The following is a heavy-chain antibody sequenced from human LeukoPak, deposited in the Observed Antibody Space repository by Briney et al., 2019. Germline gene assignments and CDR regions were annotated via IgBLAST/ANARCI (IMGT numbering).Heavy chain of an antibody. D-gene: IGHD2-21*02. Sequence: GGSLRHSCAASGFTFSSYAMHWVRQAPGKGLEWVAVISYDGSNKYYADSVKGRFTISRDNSKNTLYLQMNSLRAEDTAVYYCAREITRRIVVVTNSLVPHAFDIWGQGTMVTVSS. CDR1: GFTFSSYA. CDR3: AREITRRIVVVTNSLVPHAFDI. J-gene: IGHJ3*02. V-gene: IGHV3-30*04. CDR2: ISYDGSNK.